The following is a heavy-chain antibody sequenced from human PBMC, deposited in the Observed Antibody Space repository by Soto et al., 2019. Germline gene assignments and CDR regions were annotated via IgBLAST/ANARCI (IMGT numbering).Heavy chain of an antibody. J-gene: IGHJ1*01. Sequence: ALRLSCAASGFTFDDYAMHCFLQFPVKVLEWVSGINWNSGSIGYGDSVKGRFAISRDNAKNSLHLQMNSLSAEDTAFYYCVKDESINWYSGHFRHWGQGTLVTVSS. V-gene: IGHV3-9*01. D-gene: IGHD6-13*01. CDR2: INWNSGSI. CDR1: GFTFDDYA. CDR3: VKDESINWYSGHFRH.